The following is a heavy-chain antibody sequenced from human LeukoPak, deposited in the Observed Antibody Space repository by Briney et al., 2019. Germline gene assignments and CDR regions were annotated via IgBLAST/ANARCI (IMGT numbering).Heavy chain of an antibody. Sequence: SETLSLTCTVSGGSISSGSHYWRWIRQPAGKGLEWIGRIYSGGTTNYNPSLKSRVTISVDTSSNQFSLKLNSVTAADTAVYYCASASSASYYWYFDLWGRGTLVTVSS. D-gene: IGHD1-26*01. V-gene: IGHV4-61*02. J-gene: IGHJ2*01. CDR2: IYSGGTT. CDR3: ASASSASYYWYFDL. CDR1: GGSISSGSHY.